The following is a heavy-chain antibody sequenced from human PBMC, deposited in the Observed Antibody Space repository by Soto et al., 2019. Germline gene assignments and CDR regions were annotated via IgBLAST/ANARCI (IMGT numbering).Heavy chain of an antibody. CDR2: ISGSGGST. J-gene: IGHJ3*02. CDR1: GFTFSSYA. Sequence: GGSLRLSCAASGFTFSSYAMSWVRQAPGKGLEWVSAISGSGGSTYYADSVKGRFTISRDNSKNTLYLQMNSLRAEDTAVYYCAILPDIVVVPAAMRGAFDIWGQGTMVTVSS. V-gene: IGHV3-23*01. CDR3: AILPDIVVVPAAMRGAFDI. D-gene: IGHD2-2*01.